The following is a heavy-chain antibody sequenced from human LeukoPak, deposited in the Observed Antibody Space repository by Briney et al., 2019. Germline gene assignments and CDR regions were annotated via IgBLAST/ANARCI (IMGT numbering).Heavy chain of an antibody. J-gene: IGHJ4*02. V-gene: IGHV1-18*01. D-gene: IGHD3-22*01. CDR2: ISADNGQT. CDR1: GYMFSGYG. CDR3: ARGLITMIGGY. Sequence: ASVKVSCRASGYMFSGYGISWVRQAPGQGLEWMGWISADNGQTKYAQKFQDRVTMTTDTSTRTGYMEVRSLRSDDTAVYYCARGLITMIGGYWGQGTLVTVSS.